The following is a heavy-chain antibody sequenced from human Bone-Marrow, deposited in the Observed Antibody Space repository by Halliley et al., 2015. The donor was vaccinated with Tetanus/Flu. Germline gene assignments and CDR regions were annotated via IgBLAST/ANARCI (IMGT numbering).Heavy chain of an antibody. V-gene: IGHV4-4*02. D-gene: IGHD1-26*01. J-gene: IGHJ4*02. Sequence: TLSLTCVVSGGSITSSDWWNWVRQPPGKGLEWIGEIHHSGSTKYNASLKSRVTISVDKSKNQFSRRLSSVTAADTAMYYCAREASMVGARHALDYWGQGTLVTVSS. CDR3: AREASMVGARHALDY. CDR1: GGSITSSDW. CDR2: IHHSGST.